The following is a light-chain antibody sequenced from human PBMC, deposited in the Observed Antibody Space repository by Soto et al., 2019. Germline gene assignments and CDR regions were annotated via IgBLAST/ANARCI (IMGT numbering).Light chain of an antibody. CDR1: QSVSSSY. V-gene: IGKV3-20*01. J-gene: IGKJ5*01. Sequence: EIVLPQSPGTLCLSPGARPTLSCRPSQSVSSSYLAWYQQKPGQAPSLLIYGAYTRATGITDRFSGSGSGTDFTLTISRLEPEDFAVYYCQPYGSSSITFGPVTRLEIK. CDR3: QPYGSSSIT. CDR2: GAY.